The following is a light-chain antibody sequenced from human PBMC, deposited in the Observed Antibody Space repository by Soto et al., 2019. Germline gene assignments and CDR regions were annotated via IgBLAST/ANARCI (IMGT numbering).Light chain of an antibody. CDR1: SSDVGGYNY. CDR2: DVS. Sequence: QSVLTQPASVSGSPGQSITIPCTGTSSDVGGYNYVSWYQQHPGKAPKLMIYDVSNRPSGVSNRFSGSKSGNTASLTISGLQAEDEADYYCSSYTSSSTYVFGTGT. V-gene: IGLV2-14*01. CDR3: SSYTSSSTYV. J-gene: IGLJ1*01.